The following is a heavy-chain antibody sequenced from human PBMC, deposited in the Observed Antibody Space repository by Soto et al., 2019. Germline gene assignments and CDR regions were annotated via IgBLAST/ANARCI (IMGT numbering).Heavy chain of an antibody. D-gene: IGHD4-17*01. Sequence: QVQLVQSGAEVKKPGASVKVSCKASGHTFSSYSINWVRQAPGQGLEWRGWIRTDNGKTNYAQNLPDRVTMTTDATTSTAYMELKSLISDDSAVYYCATTSYGDYDDAFDIWGQGTMVTVSS. CDR3: ATTSYGDYDDAFDI. V-gene: IGHV1-18*01. CDR1: GHTFSSYS. CDR2: IRTDNGKT. J-gene: IGHJ3*02.